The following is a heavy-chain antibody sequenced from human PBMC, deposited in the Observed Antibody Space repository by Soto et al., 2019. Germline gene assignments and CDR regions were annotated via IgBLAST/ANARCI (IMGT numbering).Heavy chain of an antibody. CDR2: IYYAGST. Sequence: SETLSLTCTVSGGSISSYYWSWIRQPPGRGLEWIGFIYYAGSTKYNPSLNSRVTISVDTSKNQFSLTVTSVTAVDTAVYYCARGRVDYDYVWGSYQFDPWGQGTLVTVSS. CDR1: GGSISSYY. J-gene: IGHJ5*02. V-gene: IGHV4-59*01. D-gene: IGHD3-16*01. CDR3: ARGRVDYDYVWGSYQFDP.